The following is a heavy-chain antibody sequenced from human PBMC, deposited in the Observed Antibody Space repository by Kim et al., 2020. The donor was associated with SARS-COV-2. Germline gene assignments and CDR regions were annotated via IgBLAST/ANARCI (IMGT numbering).Heavy chain of an antibody. CDR2: INPNSGGT. Sequence: ASVKVSCKASGYTFTGYYMHWVRQAPGQGLEWMGRINPNSGGTNYAQKFQGRVTMTRDTSISTAYMELSRLRSDDTAVYYCARSRGEVLYSGSYLFDYWGQGTLVTVSS. CDR1: GYTFTGYY. V-gene: IGHV1-2*06. J-gene: IGHJ4*02. D-gene: IGHD1-26*01. CDR3: ARSRGEVLYSGSYLFDY.